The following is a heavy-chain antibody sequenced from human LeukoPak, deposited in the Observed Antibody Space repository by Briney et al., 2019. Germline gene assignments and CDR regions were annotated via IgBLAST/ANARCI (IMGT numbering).Heavy chain of an antibody. CDR2: IYTSGST. CDR3: AREGVLLDYYYYYMDV. J-gene: IGHJ6*03. V-gene: IGHV4-4*07. Sequence: PSETLSLTCAVYGGSFSGYYWSWIRQPAGKGLEWIGRIYTSGSTNYNPSLKSRVTISVDTSKNQFSLKLSSVTAADTAVYYCAREGVLLDYYYYYMDVWGKGTTVTISS. CDR1: GGSFSGYY. D-gene: IGHD2-8*01.